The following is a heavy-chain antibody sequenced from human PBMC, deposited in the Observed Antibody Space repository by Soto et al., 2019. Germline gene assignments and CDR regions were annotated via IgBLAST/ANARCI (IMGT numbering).Heavy chain of an antibody. V-gene: IGHV3-7*03. CDR1: GFTFSSYW. J-gene: IGHJ4*02. CDR3: AREAANYYDSSGPHDY. D-gene: IGHD3-22*01. Sequence: SLRLSCAASGFTFSSYWMSWVRQAPGKGLEWVANIKQDGSEKYYVDSVKGRFTISRDNAKNSLYLQMNSLRAEDTAVYYCAREAANYYDSSGPHDYWGQGTLVTVSS. CDR2: IKQDGSEK.